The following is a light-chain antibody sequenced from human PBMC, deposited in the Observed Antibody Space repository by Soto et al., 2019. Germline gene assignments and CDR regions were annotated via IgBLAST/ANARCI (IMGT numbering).Light chain of an antibody. V-gene: IGKV3-20*01. Sequence: EIVLTQSPGTLSLSPGERATLSCRASQSVDSTYLAWYQQKPGQAPRLLIYGASTRPSGVPDRFSGSGSGTDFTLTISRLEPEDFAVYYCQQYSSSPLFTFGPGTKVLIK. CDR2: GAS. J-gene: IGKJ3*01. CDR3: QQYSSSPLFT. CDR1: QSVDSTY.